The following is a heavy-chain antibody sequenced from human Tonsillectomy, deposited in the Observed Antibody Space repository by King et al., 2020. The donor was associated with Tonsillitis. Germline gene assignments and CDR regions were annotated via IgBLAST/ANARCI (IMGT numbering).Heavy chain of an antibody. J-gene: IGHJ4*02. Sequence: VQLVESGGGVVQPGRSLRLSCAASGFTFSSYGMPWVRPAPGKGLEWVAVISYDGSNKYYADSVKGRFTISRDKSKNTLYLQMNSLRAEDTAVYYCAKDQRWLQFLDYWGQGTLVTVSS. CDR2: ISYDGSNK. D-gene: IGHD5-24*01. CDR3: AKDQRWLQFLDY. CDR1: GFTFSSYG. V-gene: IGHV3-30*18.